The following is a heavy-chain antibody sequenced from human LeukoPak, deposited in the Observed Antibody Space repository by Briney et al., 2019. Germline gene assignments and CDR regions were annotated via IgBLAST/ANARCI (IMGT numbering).Heavy chain of an antibody. Sequence: PSETLSLTCAVSGGSISSYYWSWIRQPPGKGLEWIGYIYYSGSTNYNPSLKSRVTISVDTSKSQFSLKLSSVTAADTAVYYCAREWFGTIDIWGQGTMVTVSS. CDR2: IYYSGST. CDR1: GGSISSYY. CDR3: AREWFGTIDI. D-gene: IGHD3-10*01. V-gene: IGHV4-59*01. J-gene: IGHJ3*02.